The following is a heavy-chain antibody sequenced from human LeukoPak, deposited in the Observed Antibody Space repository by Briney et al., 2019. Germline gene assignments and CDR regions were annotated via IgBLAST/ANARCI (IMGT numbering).Heavy chain of an antibody. V-gene: IGHV3-30*18. D-gene: IGHD1-14*01. CDR2: ISYDGSNQ. CDR3: ANHFYNLAA. CDR1: GFTFSTYG. J-gene: IGHJ5*02. Sequence: GGSLRLSCAASGFTFSTYGMHWVRQAPGKGLEWVAVISYDGSNQYYADSVKGRFTIPRDNSKNTVYLQLNSLRAEDTAVYYCANHFYNLAAWGQGTLVTVSS.